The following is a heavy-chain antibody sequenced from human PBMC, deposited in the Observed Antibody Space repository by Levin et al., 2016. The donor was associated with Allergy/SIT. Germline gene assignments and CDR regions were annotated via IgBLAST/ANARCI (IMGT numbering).Heavy chain of an antibody. V-gene: IGHV1-69*13. Sequence: SVKVSCKASGGTFSSYAISWVRQAPGQGLEWMGGIIPIFGTANYAQKFQGRVTITADESTSTAYMELSSLRSEDTAVYYCASSGGSSSYQVYYYYYYYGMDVWGQGTTVTVSS. J-gene: IGHJ6*02. CDR1: GGTFSSYA. CDR3: ASSGGSSSYQVYYYYYYYGMDV. CDR2: IIPIFGTA. D-gene: IGHD6-6*01.